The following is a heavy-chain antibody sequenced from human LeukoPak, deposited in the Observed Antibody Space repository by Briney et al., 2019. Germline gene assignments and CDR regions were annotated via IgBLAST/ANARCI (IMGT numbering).Heavy chain of an antibody. J-gene: IGHJ4*02. V-gene: IGHV1-18*01. CDR3: ARVSYDFWSGYPPDY. CDR1: GYTFTSYG. Sequence: GASVKVSCKASGYTFTSYGISWVRQAPGQGLEWMGWISAYNGNTNYAQKLQGRVTMTTDTSTSTAYMELRSLRSDDTAVYYCARVSYDFWSGYPPDYWGQGTLVTVSS. D-gene: IGHD3-3*01. CDR2: ISAYNGNT.